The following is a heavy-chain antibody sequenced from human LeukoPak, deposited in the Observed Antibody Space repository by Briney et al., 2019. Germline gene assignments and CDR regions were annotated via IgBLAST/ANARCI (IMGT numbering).Heavy chain of an antibody. D-gene: IGHD3-16*02. Sequence: GGSLRLSCAASGFTFSSYSMNWVRQAPGKGLEWVSSISSSSSYIYYADSVKGRFTISRDNAKNSLYLQMNSLRAEDTAVYYCGRVSWGPADVWGIYRVLDYWGQGTLVTVSS. J-gene: IGHJ4*02. V-gene: IGHV3-21*01. CDR2: ISSSSSYI. CDR3: GRVSWGPADVWGIYRVLDY. CDR1: GFTFSSYS.